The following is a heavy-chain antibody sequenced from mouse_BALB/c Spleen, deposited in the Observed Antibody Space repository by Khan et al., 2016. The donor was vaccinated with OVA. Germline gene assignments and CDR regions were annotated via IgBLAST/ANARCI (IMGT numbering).Heavy chain of an antibody. CDR1: GYTFTDYY. CDR2: ISPGSGDT. D-gene: IGHD1-2*01. V-gene: IGHV1-77*01. Sequence: VQLQESGAELARPGASVKLSCKASGYTFTDYYINWVKQRTGQGLEWIGEISPGSGDTYYNEKFKGKAPLTADKSSTTAYMQPSSLTSEASAVYYCARRNYCGYTVAYWGQGTLVTVSA. J-gene: IGHJ3*01. CDR3: ARRNYCGYTVAY.